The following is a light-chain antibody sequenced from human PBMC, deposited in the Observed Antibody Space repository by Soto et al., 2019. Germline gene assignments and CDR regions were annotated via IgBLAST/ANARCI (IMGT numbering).Light chain of an antibody. J-gene: IGLJ2*01. CDR3: QLWDSNSEHVV. Sequence: SSELTQPPSVSVAPGQTARITCGGTNIGRKSVHWYQQKPGQAPVVVVYDDRDRPSGIPERFSGSNSGNTAALTISRVEAGDEAEYYCQLWDSNSEHVVFGGGTKVTVL. V-gene: IGLV3-21*02. CDR1: NIGRKS. CDR2: DDR.